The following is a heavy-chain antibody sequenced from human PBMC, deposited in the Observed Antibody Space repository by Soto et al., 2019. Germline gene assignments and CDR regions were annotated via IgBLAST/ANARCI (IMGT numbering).Heavy chain of an antibody. V-gene: IGHV1-69*12. D-gene: IGHD4-4*01. J-gene: IGHJ4*02. CDR1: GGTFSSYA. Sequence: QVQLGQSGAEVKKPGSSVKVSCKASGGTFSSYAISCVRQAPGQGLEWMGGIIPIFGTANYAQEFQGRVTITADESTSTAYMELSSLRSEDTAVYYCARVGMTTVRYPYFDYWGQGTLVTVSS. CDR2: IIPIFGTA. CDR3: ARVGMTTVRYPYFDY.